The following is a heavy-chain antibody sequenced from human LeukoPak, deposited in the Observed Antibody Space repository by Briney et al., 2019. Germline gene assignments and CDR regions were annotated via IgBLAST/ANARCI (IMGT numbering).Heavy chain of an antibody. J-gene: IGHJ4*02. V-gene: IGHV4-39*01. CDR3: ASRDSSIAARRFDY. D-gene: IGHD6-6*01. Sequence: SETLSLTCTVSGGSISSSSYYWGWIRQPPGKGLEWIGSIYYSGSTYYNPSLKSRVTISVDTSKNQFSLKLSSVTAADTAVYYCASRDSSIAARRFDYWGRGTLVTVSS. CDR2: IYYSGST. CDR1: GGSISSSSYY.